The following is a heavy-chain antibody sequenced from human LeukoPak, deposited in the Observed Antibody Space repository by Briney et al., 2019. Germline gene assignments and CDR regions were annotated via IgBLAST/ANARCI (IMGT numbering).Heavy chain of an antibody. V-gene: IGHV3-48*01. CDR1: GFTFSSYS. CDR2: ISSSSSTI. CDR3: ARGPYDFWSDGYFDY. D-gene: IGHD3-3*01. J-gene: IGHJ4*02. Sequence: PGGSLRLSCAASGFTFSSYSMNWVRQAPGKGLEWVSYISSSSSTIYYADSVKGRFTISRDNAKNSLYLQMNSLRAEDTAVYYCARGPYDFWSDGYFDYWGQGTLVTVSS.